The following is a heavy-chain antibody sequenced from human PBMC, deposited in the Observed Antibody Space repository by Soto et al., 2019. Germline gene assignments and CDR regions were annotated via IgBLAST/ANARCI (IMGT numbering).Heavy chain of an antibody. CDR1: GGTFSSYA. J-gene: IGHJ6*02. D-gene: IGHD2-2*01. CDR2: IIPIFGTA. V-gene: IGHV1-69*13. CDR3: ARYIVVVPAAMGTYGMDV. Sequence: ASVKVSCKASGGTFSSYAISWVRQAPGQGLEWMGGIIPIFGTANYAQKFQGRVTITADESTSTAYMELSSLRSEDTAVYYCARYIVVVPAAMGTYGMDVWGQGTTVTVSS.